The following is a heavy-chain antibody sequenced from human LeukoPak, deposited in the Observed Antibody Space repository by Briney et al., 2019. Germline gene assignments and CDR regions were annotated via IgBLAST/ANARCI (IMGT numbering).Heavy chain of an antibody. D-gene: IGHD3-10*01. Sequence: SETLSLTCTVSGGSISSYYWSWIRQPPGKGLEWIGYIYYSGSTNYNPSLKSRVTISVDTSENQFSLKLSSVTAADTAVYYCARGDYGSGSYRLVWFDPWGQGTLVTVSS. V-gene: IGHV4-59*01. CDR3: ARGDYGSGSYRLVWFDP. CDR2: IYYSGST. J-gene: IGHJ5*02. CDR1: GGSISSYY.